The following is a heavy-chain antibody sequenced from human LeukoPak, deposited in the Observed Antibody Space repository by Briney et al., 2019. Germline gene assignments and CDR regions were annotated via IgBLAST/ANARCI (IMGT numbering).Heavy chain of an antibody. V-gene: IGHV3-21*01. CDR3: ARHFGSGSYYYHYMDV. CDR1: GFTFCSYC. D-gene: IGHD3-10*01. J-gene: IGHJ6*03. CDR2: ISSSSSYI. Sequence: GGSLILFCGACGFTFCSYCMIWARRDIGKDLVEVMSISSSSSYIYCADSAKDRFTISKDNANNSLYLQMNSLRAEDTAVYYCARHFGSGSYYYHYMDVWGKGTTVTVSS.